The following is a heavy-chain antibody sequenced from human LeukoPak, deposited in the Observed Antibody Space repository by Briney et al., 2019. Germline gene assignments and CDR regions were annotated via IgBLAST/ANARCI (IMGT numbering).Heavy chain of an antibody. CDR1: GFTFSSYG. D-gene: IGHD1-26*01. J-gene: IGHJ6*02. V-gene: IGHV3-33*01. CDR2: IWYDGSNK. CDR3: ARDSGSYRYYFYGMDV. Sequence: GGSLRLSCAASGFTFSSYGMHWVRQAPGKGLEWVAVIWYDGSNKYYADSVRGRFTISRDNSKNTLYLQMNSLRAEDTAVYYCARDSGSYRYYFYGMDVWGQGTTVTVSS.